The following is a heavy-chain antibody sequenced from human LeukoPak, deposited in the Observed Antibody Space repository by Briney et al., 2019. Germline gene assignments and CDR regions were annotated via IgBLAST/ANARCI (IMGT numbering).Heavy chain of an antibody. CDR2: INPNSGGT. CDR3: ARVDRGLYSSGWYGGY. Sequence: GASVKVSCKASGYTFTGYYMHWVRQAPGQGLEWMGWINPNSGGTNYAQKFQGRVTMTRDTSISTAYMELSRLRSDDTAVYYCARVDRGLYSSGWYGGYWGQGTLSPSPQ. CDR1: GYTFTGYY. V-gene: IGHV1-2*02. D-gene: IGHD6-19*01. J-gene: IGHJ4*02.